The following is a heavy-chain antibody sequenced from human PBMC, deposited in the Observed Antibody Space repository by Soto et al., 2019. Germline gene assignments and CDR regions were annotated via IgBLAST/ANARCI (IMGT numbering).Heavy chain of an antibody. CDR1: GFTFSTYW. D-gene: IGHD1-1*01. V-gene: IGHV3-7*01. J-gene: IGHJ4*02. CDR2: IKQDGSER. CDR3: ATDSGTSDY. Sequence: GGSLRLSCAASGFTFSTYWMSWVRQAPGKGLERVANIKQDGSERYYVGSVKGRFSISRDNAKNSLYLQMNSLRVEDTAVYYCATDSGTSDYWGQGTLVTVSS.